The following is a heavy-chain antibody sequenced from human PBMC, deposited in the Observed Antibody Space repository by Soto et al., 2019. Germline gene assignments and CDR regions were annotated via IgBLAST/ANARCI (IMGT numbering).Heavy chain of an antibody. CDR2: AYNSGKT. CDR3: VSVLIRKGALSFDP. V-gene: IGHV4-30-4*01. D-gene: IGHD2-8*02. Sequence: VQLQESGPGLVKPSQTLSLRGTALGASVHNGDYYWSWIRQFPGGVLEWIGHAYNSGKTYYNPSLDSRVVISVETSENQFSLRLNSVTAADTALYYCVSVLIRKGALSFDPWGQGTLVIVSS. J-gene: IGHJ5*02. CDR1: GASVHNGDYY.